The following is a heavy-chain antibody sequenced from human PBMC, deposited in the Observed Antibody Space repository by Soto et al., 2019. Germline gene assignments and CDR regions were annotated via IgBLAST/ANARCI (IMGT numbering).Heavy chain of an antibody. Sequence: EVQLVESGGGLVQPGGSLRLSCAASGFTFSSYSMNWVRQAPGKGLEWVSYISSSSSTIYYADSVKGRFTISRDNAKNSLYLQMNSLRDEDTAVYYCARDRTDYYYYGMDVWGQGTTVTVSS. CDR3: ARDRTDYYYYGMDV. J-gene: IGHJ6*02. V-gene: IGHV3-48*02. CDR1: GFTFSSYS. CDR2: ISSSSSTI.